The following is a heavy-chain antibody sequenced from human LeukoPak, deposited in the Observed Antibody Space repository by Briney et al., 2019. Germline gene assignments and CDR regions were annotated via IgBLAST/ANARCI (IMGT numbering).Heavy chain of an antibody. CDR3: ARLIAVAGPYYFDY. CDR1: GFSFSDYS. CDR2: ISSSSGYI. Sequence: GGSLRLSCAASGFSFSDYSVSWVRQAPGKGLEWVSSISSSSGYIYYTDSVKGRFTISRDHAKNSLYLQMNSLRAEDTAVYYCARLIAVAGPYYFDYWGQGTLVTVSS. V-gene: IGHV3-21*01. J-gene: IGHJ4*01. D-gene: IGHD6-19*01.